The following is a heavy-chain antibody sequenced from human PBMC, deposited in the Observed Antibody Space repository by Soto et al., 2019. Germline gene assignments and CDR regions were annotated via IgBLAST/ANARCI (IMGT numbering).Heavy chain of an antibody. CDR1: GFTFRNYD. Sequence: EVQLVESGGGLVQPGGSLRLSCEDSGFTFRNYDMHWVRQGTGKGLEWVSGISDAGDPDYADSVEGQFTISRENAQNSFFLQMNSLRGGDTAVYYCARTDRDFYGLDVWGQGTTVIVSS. CDR3: ARTDRDFYGLDV. CDR2: ISDAGDP. J-gene: IGHJ6*02. V-gene: IGHV3-13*05.